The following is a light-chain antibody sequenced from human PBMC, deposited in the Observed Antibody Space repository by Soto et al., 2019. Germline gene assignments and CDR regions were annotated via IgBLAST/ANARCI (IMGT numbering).Light chain of an antibody. J-gene: IGKJ1*01. CDR3: QQFAASPRT. CDR1: QSIATSQ. CDR2: GAS. Sequence: EIVLTQSPGTLSLSPGERATLFCRASQSIATSQLAWYQQKPGQAPRLLIGASTRATGIPDRFSDSGSGTDFTLTISRLEPEDFAVYYCQQFAASPRTFGQGTTV. V-gene: IGKV3-20*01.